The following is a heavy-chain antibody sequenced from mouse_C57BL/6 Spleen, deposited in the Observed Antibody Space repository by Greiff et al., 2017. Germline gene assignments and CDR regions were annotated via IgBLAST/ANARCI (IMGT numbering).Heavy chain of an antibody. V-gene: IGHV1-7*01. J-gene: IGHJ4*01. CDR2: INPSSGYT. D-gene: IGHD2-10*01. CDR1: GYTFTSYW. Sequence: VQLQESGAELVKPGASVKLSCKASGYTFTSYWMHWVKQRPGQGLEWIGYINPSSGYTKYNQKFKDKATLTADKSSSTAYMQLSSLTYEDSAVYYCAPLLASYAMAYWGQGTSVTVSS. CDR3: APLLASYAMAY.